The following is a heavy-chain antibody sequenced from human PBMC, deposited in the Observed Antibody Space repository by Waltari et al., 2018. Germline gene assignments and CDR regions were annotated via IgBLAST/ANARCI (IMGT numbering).Heavy chain of an antibody. J-gene: IGHJ3*02. V-gene: IGHV4-31*01. CDR3: ARVLEGSGAFDI. D-gene: IGHD3-10*01. CDR1: GCSISSGGYY. Sequence: QVQLQESGPGLVMPSQTLSLTCTVSGCSISSGGYYWSWIRQHPGKGLEWSGYIYHSGSIYYSPTIERQVTISVDRSKNQFSLKLSSVTAADTAVYYCARVLEGSGAFDIWGQGTMVTVSS. CDR2: IYHSGSI.